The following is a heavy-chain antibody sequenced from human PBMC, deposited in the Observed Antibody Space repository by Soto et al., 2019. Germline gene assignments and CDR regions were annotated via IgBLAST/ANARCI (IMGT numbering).Heavy chain of an antibody. V-gene: IGHV3-30*18. CDR3: AKAGQYSSSSGRFDP. Sequence: AGGSLRLSCAASGFTFSSYGMHWVRQAPGKGLEWVAVISYDGSNKYYADSVKGRFTISRDNSKNTLYLQMNSLRAEDTAVYYCAKAGQYSSSSGRFDPWGQGTLVTVSS. J-gene: IGHJ5*02. D-gene: IGHD6-6*01. CDR2: ISYDGSNK. CDR1: GFTFSSYG.